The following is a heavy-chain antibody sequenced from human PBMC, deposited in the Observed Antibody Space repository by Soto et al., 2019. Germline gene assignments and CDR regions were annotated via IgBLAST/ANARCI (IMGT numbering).Heavy chain of an antibody. CDR2: MNPNSGNT. CDR1: GYTFTSND. J-gene: IGHJ4*02. V-gene: IGHV1-8*01. D-gene: IGHD6-13*01. CDR3: ARGRRWQQLVNSKDDY. Sequence: ASVKVSCKASGYTFTSNDINWVRQATGQGLEWMGWMNPNSGNTGYAQKFQGRVTMTRNTSISTAYMELSSLRSEDTAVYYCARGRRWQQLVNSKDDYWGQGTLVTVSS.